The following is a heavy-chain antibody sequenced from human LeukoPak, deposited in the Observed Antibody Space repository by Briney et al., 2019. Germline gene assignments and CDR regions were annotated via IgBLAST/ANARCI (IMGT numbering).Heavy chain of an antibody. CDR2: ISAYNGNT. J-gene: IGHJ6*03. Sequence: ASVKVSCKASGYTFTSYGISWVRQAPGQGLERMGWISAYNGNTNYAQKLQGRVTMTTDTSTSTAYMELRSLRSDDTAVYYCATAYYDFWSGYSHMDVWGKGTTVTVSS. CDR1: GYTFTSYG. V-gene: IGHV1-18*01. CDR3: ATAYYDFWSGYSHMDV. D-gene: IGHD3-3*01.